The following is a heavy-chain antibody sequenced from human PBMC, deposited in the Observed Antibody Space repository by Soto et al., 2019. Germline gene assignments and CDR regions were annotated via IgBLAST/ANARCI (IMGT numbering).Heavy chain of an antibody. CDR3: ARVSGSYYYGMDV. V-gene: IGHV4-4*02. J-gene: IGHJ6*02. Sequence: QVQLQESGPGLVKPSGTLSLTCAVSGGSISSSNWWSGVRQPPGKWLEWIGEIYHSGSTNYNPSLKRRVTISVNKSKNQFSLKLSSVTAADTAVYYCARVSGSYYYGMDVWGQGTTVTVSS. CDR2: IYHSGST. D-gene: IGHD1-26*01. CDR1: GGSISSSNW.